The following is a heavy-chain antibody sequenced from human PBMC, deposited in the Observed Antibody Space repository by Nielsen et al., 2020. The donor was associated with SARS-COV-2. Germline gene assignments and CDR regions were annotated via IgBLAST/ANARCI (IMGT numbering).Heavy chain of an antibody. V-gene: IGHV2-5*02. D-gene: IGHD3-10*01. CDR2: ISWDDDK. CDR3: AHVPYGSGNYGFDY. CDR1: GFSLSTSGVG. Sequence: SGPTLVKPTETLTLTCTFSGFSLSTSGVGVGWIRQPPGKALEWLALISWDDDKRYSTSLKTRLTITKDTSKNQVLLTMTNINPVDTATYYCAHVPYGSGNYGFDYWGQGTLVTVSS. J-gene: IGHJ4*02.